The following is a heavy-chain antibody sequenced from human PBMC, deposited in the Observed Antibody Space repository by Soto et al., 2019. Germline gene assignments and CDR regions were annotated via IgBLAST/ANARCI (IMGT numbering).Heavy chain of an antibody. Sequence: GSLRLSCEASGFTLTSYSMNWVRQASGKGLEWVSSISSSSSHIYYADSVKGRFTISRDNARNSLYLQMNSLRAEDTAVYYCVRERGLSSFYGMDVWGQGTTVTVYS. CDR3: VRERGLSSFYGMDV. CDR1: GFTLTSYS. D-gene: IGHD3-10*01. J-gene: IGHJ6*02. CDR2: ISSSSSHI. V-gene: IGHV3-21*01.